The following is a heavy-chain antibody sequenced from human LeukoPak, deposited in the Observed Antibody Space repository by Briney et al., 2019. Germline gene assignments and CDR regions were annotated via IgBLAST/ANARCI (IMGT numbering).Heavy chain of an antibody. Sequence: AGSLSLSSAPSGLTFSRYAMSWVRQAPGNVMEWVSVISASGGNTYYADSVKGRFTISRDNSKNPLYLQMNSLRAEDRAVYYCARELLGFDYWGQGTLVTVSS. J-gene: IGHJ4*02. CDR1: GLTFSRYA. D-gene: IGHD2-21*01. CDR2: ISASGGNT. V-gene: IGHV3-23*01. CDR3: ARELLGFDY.